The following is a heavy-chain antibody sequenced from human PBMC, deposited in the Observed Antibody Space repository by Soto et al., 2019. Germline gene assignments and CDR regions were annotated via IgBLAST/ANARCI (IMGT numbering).Heavy chain of an antibody. V-gene: IGHV4-59*08. CDR1: SDSISSYY. CDR2: TDYSGNT. J-gene: IGHJ4*02. Sequence: QVQLQESCPGLVRPSATLSLTCTVSSDSISSYYWIWIRQSPGKGLEWIGYTDYSGNTNYNPSLKSRVTISGDTSKNQFSLRLSSVTAADTAVYYCARAVGDPLYYLDYWGQGTLVTVSS. D-gene: IGHD2-21*02. CDR3: ARAVGDPLYYLDY.